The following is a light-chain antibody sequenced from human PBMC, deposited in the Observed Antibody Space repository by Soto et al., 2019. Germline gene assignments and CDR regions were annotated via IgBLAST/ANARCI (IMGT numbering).Light chain of an antibody. Sequence: DVQMTQFPSSLSASIGDRVTITCRASQSISRYLSWYQHKPGKAPKFLIYAASSFQSGVPSRFSGSGSVTEFNLTISSLQPEDFAIYYCQQSYSTPWTFGQGTKVEIK. V-gene: IGKV1-39*01. CDR1: QSISRY. CDR3: QQSYSTPWT. J-gene: IGKJ1*01. CDR2: AAS.